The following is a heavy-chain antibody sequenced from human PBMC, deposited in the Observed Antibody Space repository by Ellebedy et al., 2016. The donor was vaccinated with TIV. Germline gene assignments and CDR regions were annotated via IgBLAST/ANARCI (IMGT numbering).Heavy chain of an antibody. J-gene: IGHJ4*02. V-gene: IGHV3-74*01. Sequence: PGGSLRLSCVASGFTIGSYWMHWVRHVPGKGLVWVSRVNFDGTTTTYADSVKGRFTISRDNAKNTLFLKMDSLGAEDAAVYYCARGAFYEFWSGYIDHWGQGALVTVSS. CDR3: ARGAFYEFWSGYIDH. CDR2: VNFDGTTT. CDR1: GFTIGSYW. D-gene: IGHD3-3*01.